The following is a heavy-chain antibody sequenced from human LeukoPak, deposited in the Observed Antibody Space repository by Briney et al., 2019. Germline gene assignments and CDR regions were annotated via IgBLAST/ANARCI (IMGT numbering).Heavy chain of an antibody. D-gene: IGHD4-23*01. CDR1: GGSISSYY. CDR2: IYYSGSS. Sequence: SETLSLTCTVSGGSISSYYWSWIRQPPGKGLELIGYIYYSGSSNYNPSLKSRVTISVDTSKNQFSLKLSSVAAADTAVYYCARVGTVAIYFDYWGQGTLVTVSS. V-gene: IGHV4-59*01. CDR3: ARVGTVAIYFDY. J-gene: IGHJ4*02.